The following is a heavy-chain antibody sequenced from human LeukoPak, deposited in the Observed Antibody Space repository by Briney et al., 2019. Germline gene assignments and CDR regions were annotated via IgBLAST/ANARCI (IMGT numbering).Heavy chain of an antibody. J-gene: IGHJ1*01. D-gene: IGHD6-19*01. Sequence: PSETLSLTCSASGGSVGSNYWSWVRQPPGKGLEWIGYISYSGDTKYNPSLKSRLSMSVDTSKNQCSLMLTPVTAADTAVYYCARGSGWYPHWGQGTLVTVSS. CDR1: GGSVGSNY. CDR2: ISYSGDT. V-gene: IGHV4-59*02. CDR3: ARGSGWYPH.